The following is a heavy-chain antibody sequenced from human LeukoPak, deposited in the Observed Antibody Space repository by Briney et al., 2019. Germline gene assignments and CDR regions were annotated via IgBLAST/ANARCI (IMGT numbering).Heavy chain of an antibody. Sequence: GGSLRLSCAASGFTFSSYAMHWVRQAPGKGLEYVSAISSNGGSTYYANSVKGRFTISRDNAKNSLYLQMNSLRAEDTAVYYCASTNEITMVRGVIMIFDYWGQGTLVTVSS. V-gene: IGHV3-64*01. CDR3: ASTNEITMVRGVIMIFDY. CDR1: GFTFSSYA. CDR2: ISSNGGST. J-gene: IGHJ4*02. D-gene: IGHD3-10*01.